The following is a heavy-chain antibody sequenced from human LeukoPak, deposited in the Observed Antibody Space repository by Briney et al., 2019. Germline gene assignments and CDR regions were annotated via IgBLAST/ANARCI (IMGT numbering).Heavy chain of an antibody. V-gene: IGHV3-21*01. CDR2: ISSSSSYI. CDR3: ARDIGIAVDY. Sequence: GGSLRLSCAASGFTFSSDSMNWGREAPGKGLEWVSSISSSSSYIYYADSVKGRFTISTDNAKNTLYLQMNSLRAEDTAVYYCARDIGIAVDYWGQGTLVTVSP. D-gene: IGHD6-13*01. CDR1: GFTFSSDS. J-gene: IGHJ4*02.